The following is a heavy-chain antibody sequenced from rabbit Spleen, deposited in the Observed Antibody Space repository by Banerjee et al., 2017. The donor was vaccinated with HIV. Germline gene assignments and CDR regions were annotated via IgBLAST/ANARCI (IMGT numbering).Heavy chain of an antibody. J-gene: IGHJ4*01. V-gene: IGHV1S45*01. CDR2: INAATGKP. Sequence: QEQLEESGGGLVKPEGSLTLTCKASGFDFSYGYVMSWVRQAPGKGLEWIACINAATGKPVYATWAKGRFTISRTSSTTVTLRMTSLTAADRATYFCARDLVGVIGWNFYLWGPGTLVTVS. D-gene: IGHD1-1*01. CDR1: GFDFSYGYV. CDR3: ARDLVGVIGWNFYL.